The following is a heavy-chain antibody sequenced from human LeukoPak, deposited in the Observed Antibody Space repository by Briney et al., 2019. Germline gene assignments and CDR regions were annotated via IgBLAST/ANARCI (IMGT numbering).Heavy chain of an antibody. V-gene: IGHV3-53*01. CDR2: IYSGGST. CDR3: AKPGGTLVRGVIMEFDS. CDR1: GLTVSSNY. D-gene: IGHD3-10*01. J-gene: IGHJ4*02. Sequence: PGGSLRLSCAASGLTVSSNYMSWVRQAPGKGLEWVSLIYSGGSTYYADSVKGRFTMSRDNSRNTVYLQMSSLRAEDTAVYYCAKPGGTLVRGVIMEFDSWGQGTQVAVSS.